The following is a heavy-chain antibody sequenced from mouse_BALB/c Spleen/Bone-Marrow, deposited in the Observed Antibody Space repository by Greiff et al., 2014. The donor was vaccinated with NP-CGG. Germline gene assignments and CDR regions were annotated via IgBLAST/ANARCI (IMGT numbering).Heavy chain of an antibody. Sequence: EVQLVESGGGLVQPGGSKKLSCVASGFTFSDAWMDWVRQSPEKGLEWVAEIRSKANNLATYYAESVKGRFTISRDDSKSSVYLQMNSLRAEDTGIYYCMDGNLFAYWGQGTLVTVSA. CDR3: MDGNLFAY. CDR2: IRSKANNLAT. D-gene: IGHD2-1*01. J-gene: IGHJ3*01. V-gene: IGHV6-6*01. CDR1: GFTFSDAW.